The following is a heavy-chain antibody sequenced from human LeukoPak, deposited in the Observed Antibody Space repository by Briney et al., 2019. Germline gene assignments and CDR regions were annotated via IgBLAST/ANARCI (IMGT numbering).Heavy chain of an antibody. CDR1: GVTFSSYA. Sequence: SVKVSCKTSGVTFSSYAISWVRQAPGQGLEWMGGIIPMFGTANYAQKFQGRVTMTEDTSTDTAYMELSSLRSEDTAVYYCATSYYYDSSDYYRIDYWGQGTLVTVSS. J-gene: IGHJ4*02. CDR2: IIPMFGTA. D-gene: IGHD3-22*01. V-gene: IGHV1-69*06. CDR3: ATSYYYDSSDYYRIDY.